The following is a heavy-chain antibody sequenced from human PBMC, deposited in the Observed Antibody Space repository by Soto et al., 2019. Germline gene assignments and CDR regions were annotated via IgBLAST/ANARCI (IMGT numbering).Heavy chain of an antibody. CDR3: ARLVVVVPVAND. D-gene: IGHD2-2*01. Sequence: PXETLSLTCCVSGGSISYNSYYWGWIRQPPGKGLEWVGGIFYTGTTYYSPSLKDRVTISVDTSKNSFSLNLTSVTAADTGVYFCARLVVVVPVANDWGQGTLVTVSS. CDR1: GGSISYNSYY. CDR2: IFYTGTT. V-gene: IGHV4-39*02. J-gene: IGHJ1*01.